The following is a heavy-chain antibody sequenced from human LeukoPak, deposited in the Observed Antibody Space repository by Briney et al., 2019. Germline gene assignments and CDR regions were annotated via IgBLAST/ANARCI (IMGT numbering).Heavy chain of an antibody. J-gene: IGHJ4*02. CDR2: ISSSSSYI. CDR1: GFTFSSYS. D-gene: IGHD1-7*01. Sequence: PGGSLRLSCAASGFTFSSYSMNWVRQAPGKGLEWVSSISSSSSYIYYADSVKGRFTISRDNAKNSLYLQMNSLRAEDTAVYYCTTDRIENYGWDYWGQGTLVTVSS. V-gene: IGHV3-21*03. CDR3: TTDRIENYGWDY.